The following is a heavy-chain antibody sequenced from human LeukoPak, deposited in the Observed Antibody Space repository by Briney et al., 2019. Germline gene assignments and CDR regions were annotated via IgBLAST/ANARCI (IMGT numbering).Heavy chain of an antibody. Sequence: ASVTVSCTASGYTFTSYGISWVRQAPGQGLEWMGWISAYNGNTNYAQKLQGRVTMTTDTSTSTAYMELRSLRSDDTAVYYCALDSSSWKPLTKFDYWGQGTLVTVSS. CDR1: GYTFTSYG. V-gene: IGHV1-18*01. J-gene: IGHJ4*02. D-gene: IGHD6-13*01. CDR2: ISAYNGNT. CDR3: ALDSSSWKPLTKFDY.